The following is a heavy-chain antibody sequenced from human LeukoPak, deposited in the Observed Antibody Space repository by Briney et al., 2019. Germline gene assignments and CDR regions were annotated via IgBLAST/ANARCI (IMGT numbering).Heavy chain of an antibody. CDR2: IYYSGST. V-gene: IGHV4-59*08. D-gene: IGHD2-15*01. J-gene: IGHJ4*02. CDR3: ARLSGGHYFDY. Sequence: PSETLSLTCTVSGGSISGSYWSWIRQPPGKGLEWIGYIYYSGSTNYNPSLKSRVTISVDTSKNQFSLKLSSVTAADTAVYYCARLSGGHYFDYWGQGTLVTVSS. CDR1: GGSISGSY.